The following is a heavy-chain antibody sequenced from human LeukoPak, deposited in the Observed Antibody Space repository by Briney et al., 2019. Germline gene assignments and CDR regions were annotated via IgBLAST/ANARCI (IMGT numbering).Heavy chain of an antibody. CDR3: ARAQGYCSGGSCPTV. D-gene: IGHD2-15*01. V-gene: IGHV3-30-3*01. CDR1: GFTFSSYA. CDR2: ISYDGSNK. Sequence: GGSLRLSCAASGFTFSSYAMHWVRQAPGKGLEWVAVISYDGSNKYYADSVKGRFTISRDNSKNTLYLQMNSLRAEDTAVYYCARAQGYCSGGSCPTVWGQGTTVTVSS. J-gene: IGHJ6*02.